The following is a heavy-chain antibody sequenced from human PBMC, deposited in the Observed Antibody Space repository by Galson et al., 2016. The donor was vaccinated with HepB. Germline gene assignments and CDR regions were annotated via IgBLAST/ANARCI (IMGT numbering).Heavy chain of an antibody. CDR3: ARVFMSYYDILTGYSYSLDV. Sequence: SLRLSCAASGFTFSNYNMDWVRQAPGRGLEWLPYISSGSTTILYADSVKGRFTISRDDAKNSLYLQMNSLRVEDTAIYYCARVFMSYYDILTGYSYSLDVWGQGSTFTVSS. CDR2: ISSGSTTI. J-gene: IGHJ6*02. CDR1: GFTFSNYN. V-gene: IGHV3-48*04. D-gene: IGHD3-9*01.